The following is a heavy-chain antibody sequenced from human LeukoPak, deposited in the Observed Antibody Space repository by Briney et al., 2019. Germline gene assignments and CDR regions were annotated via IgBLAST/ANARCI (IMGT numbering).Heavy chain of an antibody. CDR3: ARDVYDLWRAFDI. V-gene: IGHV4-31*03. J-gene: IGHJ3*02. CDR1: GGSISSGGYY. Sequence: SETPSLTCTVSGGSISSGGYYWNWIRQQPGKGLEWIGYIHFSGSTYYSPSLKSRVTISVDTSRNQFSLRLSSVTAADTAVYYCARDVYDLWRAFDIWGQGTIVTVSS. D-gene: IGHD5/OR15-5a*01. CDR2: IHFSGST.